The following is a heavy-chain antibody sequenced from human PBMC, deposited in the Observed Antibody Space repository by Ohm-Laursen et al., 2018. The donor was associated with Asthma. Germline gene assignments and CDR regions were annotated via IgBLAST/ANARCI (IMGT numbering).Heavy chain of an antibody. Sequence: SLRLSCTASGYTFSRYSIHWVRQITGKGLEWVASISTASSFIYYADSVRGRFTTSRDNAKNSVYLQMNSLRAEDTALYYCARIGPEWELPGREYSLIQWGQGTLVTVSS. D-gene: IGHD1-26*01. CDR1: GYTFSRYS. V-gene: IGHV3-21*01. J-gene: IGHJ1*01. CDR3: ARIGPEWELPGREYSLIQ. CDR2: ISTASSFI.